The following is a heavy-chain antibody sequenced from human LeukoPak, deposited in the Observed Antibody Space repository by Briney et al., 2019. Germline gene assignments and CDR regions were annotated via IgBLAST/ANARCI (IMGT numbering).Heavy chain of an antibody. CDR2: ISWNSGSI. V-gene: IGHV3-9*01. CDR1: GFTFDDYA. Sequence: GGSLRLSCAASGFTFDDYAMHWVRQAPGKGLEWVSGISWNSGSIGYADSVKGRFTISRDNAKNSLYLQMNSLRAEDTAVYYCARETSSSHQYYFDYWGQGTLVTVSS. J-gene: IGHJ4*02. CDR3: ARETSSSHQYYFDY. D-gene: IGHD6-13*01.